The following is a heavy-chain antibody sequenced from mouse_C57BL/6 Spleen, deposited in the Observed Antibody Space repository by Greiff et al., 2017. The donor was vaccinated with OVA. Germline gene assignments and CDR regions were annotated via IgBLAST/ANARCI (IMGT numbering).Heavy chain of an antibody. J-gene: IGHJ2*01. V-gene: IGHV1-26*01. CDR1: GYTFTDYY. CDR3: ARWNFDY. CDR2: INPNNGGT. Sequence: VQLQQSGPELVKPGASVKISCKASGYTFTDYYMNWVKQSHGKSLEWIGDINPNNGGTSYNQKFKGKATLTVDKSSSTAYMELRSLTSEDSAVYYCARWNFDYWGQGTTLTVSS.